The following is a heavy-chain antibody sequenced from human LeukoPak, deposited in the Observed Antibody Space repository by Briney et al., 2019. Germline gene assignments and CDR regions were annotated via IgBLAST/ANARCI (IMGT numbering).Heavy chain of an antibody. Sequence: SETLSLTCAVSGGSISSSNWWSWVRQPPGKGLEWIGEIYHSGSTNYNPSLKSRVTISVDKSKNQFSLKLSSVTAADTAVYYCAEAAAGTYYGMDVWGQGTTVTVSS. J-gene: IGHJ6*02. CDR1: GGSISSSNW. D-gene: IGHD6-13*01. CDR3: AEAAAGTYYGMDV. CDR2: IYHSGST. V-gene: IGHV4-4*02.